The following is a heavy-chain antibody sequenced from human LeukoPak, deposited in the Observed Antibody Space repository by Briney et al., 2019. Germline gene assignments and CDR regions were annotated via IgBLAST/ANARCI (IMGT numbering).Heavy chain of an antibody. J-gene: IGHJ4*02. CDR1: GFTFSNYG. CDR2: ISEDGINQ. CDR3: ARDRETTSSGTFDY. D-gene: IGHD1-14*01. V-gene: IGHV3-30*03. Sequence: PGRSLRLSCAASGFTFSNYGLHCVRQAPGKGLEWVAGISEDGINQYYADSVKGRFTISRDNSNNTLFLHMNSLRPEDTAVYYCARDRETTSSGTFDYWGQGALVIVSS.